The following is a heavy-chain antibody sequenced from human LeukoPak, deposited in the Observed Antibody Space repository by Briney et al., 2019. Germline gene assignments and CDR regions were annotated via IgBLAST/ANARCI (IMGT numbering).Heavy chain of an antibody. J-gene: IGHJ4*02. CDR1: GYTFTGYY. D-gene: IGHD3-9*01. CDR2: INPNSGGT. V-gene: IGHV1-2*02. Sequence: ASVKVSCKASGYTFTGYYMHWVRQAPGQGLEWMGWINPNSGGTNYAQKFQGRVTMTRDTSISTAYMELSRLRSDDTAVYYCARGGRYDILTGYYSDYWGQGTPVTVSS. CDR3: ARGGRYDILTGYYSDY.